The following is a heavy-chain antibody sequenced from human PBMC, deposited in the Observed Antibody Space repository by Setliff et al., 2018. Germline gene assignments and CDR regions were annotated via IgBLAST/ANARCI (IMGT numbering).Heavy chain of an antibody. Sequence: PSETLSLTCTVSGGSITSSSYYWGWVRQPPGKGLEWIGTIFWSGTTYYNPSLNSRGTISVDTSRDQFSLRLSSVTAADTAVYYCASLGQWRVLGFFDYWGQGALVTVSS. D-gene: IGHD6-19*01. CDR2: IFWSGTT. CDR1: GGSITSSSYY. V-gene: IGHV4-39*01. J-gene: IGHJ4*02. CDR3: ASLGQWRVLGFFDY.